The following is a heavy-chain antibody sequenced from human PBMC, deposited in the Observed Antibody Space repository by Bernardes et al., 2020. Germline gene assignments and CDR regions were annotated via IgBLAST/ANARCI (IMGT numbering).Heavy chain of an antibody. CDR3: ARFDWSPYYFDY. J-gene: IGHJ4*02. CDR2: IYYSGNT. Sequence: SETLSLTCTVSGGSISSSSYYWGWIRQPPGKGLEWIGNIYYSGNTFHNPSLKSRVTMSVDTSKNQFSLKLSSVTAADTAVYYCARFDWSPYYFDYWGQGTLVTVSS. CDR1: GGSISSSSYY. V-gene: IGHV4-39*01. D-gene: IGHD3-9*01.